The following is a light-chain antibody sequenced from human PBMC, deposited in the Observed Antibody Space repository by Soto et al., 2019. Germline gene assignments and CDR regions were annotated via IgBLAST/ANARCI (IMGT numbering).Light chain of an antibody. CDR2: GAS. CDR3: QQYGSSPPRT. V-gene: IGKV3-20*01. CDR1: QSVSSSY. Sequence: SVLTSSPGTPSLSPGERATLSCRASQSVSSSYLAWYQQKPGQAPRLLIYGASSRATGIPDRFSGSGSGTDFTLTISRLEPEDFAVYYCQQYGSSPPRTFGQRTKLDIK. J-gene: IGKJ1*01.